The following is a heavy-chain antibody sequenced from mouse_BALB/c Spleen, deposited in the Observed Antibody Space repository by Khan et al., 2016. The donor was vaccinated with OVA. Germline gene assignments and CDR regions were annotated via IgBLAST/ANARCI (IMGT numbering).Heavy chain of an antibody. CDR3: ARVYAGDFDY. J-gene: IGHJ2*02. D-gene: IGHD1-1*01. V-gene: IGHV3-2*02. Sequence: EVQLQESGPGLVKPSQSLSLTCTVTGYSITSDYAWNWIRQFPGNKLEWMGFISYSGNTKYNPSLKSRFSITRDTSKNQFYLQLNSVTTEDTATYYCARVYAGDFDYWGQGSSLTVSS. CDR1: GYSITSDYA. CDR2: ISYSGNT.